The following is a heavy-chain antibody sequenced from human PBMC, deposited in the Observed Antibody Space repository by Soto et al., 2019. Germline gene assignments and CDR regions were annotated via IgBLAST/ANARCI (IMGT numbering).Heavy chain of an antibody. CDR2: MNPNSGNT. CDR1: GYTFTSHD. Sequence: QVQLVQSGAEVKKSGASVKVSCKASGYTFTSHDINWVRQATGQGLEWMGWMNPNSGNTGYAQKFQGRVTMTRNISISTAYMELSSLRSEDTAVYYCARWYYGVYARFDYWGQGTLVTVSS. J-gene: IGHJ4*02. CDR3: ARWYYGVYARFDY. V-gene: IGHV1-8*01. D-gene: IGHD4-17*01.